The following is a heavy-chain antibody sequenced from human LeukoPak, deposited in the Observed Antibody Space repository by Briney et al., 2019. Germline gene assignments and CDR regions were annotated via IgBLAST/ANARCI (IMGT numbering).Heavy chain of an antibody. CDR3: ARDPYYYDSSGYSLTYYYGMDV. D-gene: IGHD3-22*01. CDR2: ISGSGGST. V-gene: IGHV3-23*01. CDR1: GFTFSSYA. Sequence: GGSLRLSCAASGFTFSSYAMSWVRQAPGKGLEWVSAISGSGGSTYYADSVKGRFTISRDNSKNTLYLQMNSLRAEDTAVYYCARDPYYYDSSGYSLTYYYGMDVWGQGTTVTVSS. J-gene: IGHJ6*02.